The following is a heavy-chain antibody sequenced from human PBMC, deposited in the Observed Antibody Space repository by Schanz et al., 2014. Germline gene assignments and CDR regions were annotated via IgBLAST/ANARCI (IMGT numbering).Heavy chain of an antibody. CDR2: ITGSGGIT. V-gene: IGHV3-23*04. CDR3: AKDPNDMVATVTGAMDV. J-gene: IGHJ6*02. Sequence: EVHLVESGGGLEQPGGSLRLSCAASGFTFSSYAMSWVRQAPGKGLEWVSSITGSGGITYYADSVKGRFTISRDNSKNTLYLQMSSLRAEDTAVYYCAKDPNDMVATVTGAMDVWGQGTTVTVSS. D-gene: IGHD5-12*01. CDR1: GFTFSSYA.